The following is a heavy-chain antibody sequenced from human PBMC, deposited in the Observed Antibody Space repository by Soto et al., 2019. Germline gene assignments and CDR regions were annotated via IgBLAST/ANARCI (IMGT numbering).Heavy chain of an antibody. J-gene: IGHJ6*02. CDR3: TRAWEDYYYYYGMDV. CDR1: GFTFGDYA. CDR2: IRSKAYGGTT. V-gene: IGHV3-49*04. D-gene: IGHD1-26*01. Sequence: GGLRLSCTASGFTFGDYAMSWVRQAPGKGLEWVGFIRSKAYGGTTEYAASVKGRFTISRDDSKSIAYLQMNSLKTEDTAVYYCTRAWEDYYYYYGMDVWGQGTTVTVSS.